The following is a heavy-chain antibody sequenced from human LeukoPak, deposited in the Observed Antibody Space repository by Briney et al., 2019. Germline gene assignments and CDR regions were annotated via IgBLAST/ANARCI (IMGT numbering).Heavy chain of an antibody. J-gene: IGHJ3*02. CDR3: ARVVVVAATPDAFDI. CDR1: GGSISSYY. V-gene: IGHV4-59*01. CDR2: IYYSGST. Sequence: PSETLSLTCTVSGGSISSYYWSWIRQPPGKGLEWVWYIYYSGSTNYNPSLKSRVTISVDTSKNQFSLKLSSVTAADTAVYYCARVVVVAATPDAFDIWGQGTMVTVSS. D-gene: IGHD2-15*01.